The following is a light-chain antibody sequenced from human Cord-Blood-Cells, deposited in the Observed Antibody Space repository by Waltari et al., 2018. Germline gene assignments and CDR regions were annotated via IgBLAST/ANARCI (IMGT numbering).Light chain of an antibody. V-gene: IGKV3-11*01. CDR2: DAS. CDR1: QSVSSY. J-gene: IGKJ4*01. CDR3: QQRSNWLT. Sequence: EIVLTPSPATLSLSPGERVTLPCRASQSVSSYLAWYQQKPGQAPRLLIYDASNRATGIPARFSGSGSGTDFTLTISSLEPEDFAVYYCQQRSNWLTFGGGTKVEIK.